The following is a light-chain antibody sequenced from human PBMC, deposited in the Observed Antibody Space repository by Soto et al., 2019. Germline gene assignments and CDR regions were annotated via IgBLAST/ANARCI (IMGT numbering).Light chain of an antibody. CDR3: QHYVYPQWT. Sequence: IVLTQSPGTLSLSPGERATLSCRASQTGSNSYLAWYQQKSGQAPRLLIYGVSTRATGIPDRFSGSGSGTECALTISRLVPEDFAVYICQHYVYPQWTFGPGTKVEIK. CDR2: GVS. V-gene: IGKV3-20*01. CDR1: QTGSNSY. J-gene: IGKJ1*01.